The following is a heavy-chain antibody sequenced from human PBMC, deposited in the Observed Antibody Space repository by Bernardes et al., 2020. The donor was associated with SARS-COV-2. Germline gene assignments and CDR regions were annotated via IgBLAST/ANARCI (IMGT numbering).Heavy chain of an antibody. J-gene: IGHJ6*02. V-gene: IGHV3-23*01. CDR3: AKVFCSGGFCYSGYGMDV. CDR1: GLTFSSYG. Sequence: WGSLRLSCAASGLTFSSYGMSWVRQAPGKGPEWVSHISGRGGSTYYADSVKGRFTISRDNAKNTLYLQMNSLRAEDTAVYYCAKVFCSGGFCYSGYGMDVWGQGTTVTVSS. D-gene: IGHD2-15*01. CDR2: ISGRGGST.